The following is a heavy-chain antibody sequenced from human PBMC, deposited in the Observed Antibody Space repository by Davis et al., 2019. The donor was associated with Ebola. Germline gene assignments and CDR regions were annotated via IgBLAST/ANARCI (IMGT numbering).Heavy chain of an antibody. D-gene: IGHD6-13*01. CDR3: ARQSSSWFNYFDY. V-gene: IGHV5-51*01. Sequence: GESLKISCRGSGYSFTSYWIGWVRQMPGKGLEWMGIIYPGDSDTRYSPSFQGQVTISADKSISTAYLQWSSLKASDTAMYYCARQSSSWFNYFDYWGQGTLVTVSS. CDR2: IYPGDSDT. CDR1: GYSFTSYW. J-gene: IGHJ4*02.